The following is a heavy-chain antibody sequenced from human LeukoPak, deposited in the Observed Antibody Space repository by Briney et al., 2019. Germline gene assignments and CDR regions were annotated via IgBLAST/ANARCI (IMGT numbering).Heavy chain of an antibody. CDR3: ARAGGRSWFDP. Sequence: ASVTVSCKASAYTFTSYDINWVRQAPGQGLEWMGWINPNSGGTNYAQKFQGRVTMTTDTSMSTAYMELSRLTSDDTAVYYCARAGGRSWFDPWGQGTLVTVSS. V-gene: IGHV1-2*02. J-gene: IGHJ5*02. CDR2: INPNSGGT. CDR1: AYTFTSYD.